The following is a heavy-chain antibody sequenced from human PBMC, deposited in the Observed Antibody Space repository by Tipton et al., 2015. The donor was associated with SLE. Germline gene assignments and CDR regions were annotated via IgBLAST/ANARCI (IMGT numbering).Heavy chain of an antibody. CDR3: ARAAAAAGGWFDP. Sequence: TLSLTCTVSGTAIITTNWWSWVRQPPGKGLEWIGEIYHSARTNYNPSLKSRVTISVDTSKNQFSLKLSSVTAADTAVYYCARAAAAAGGWFDPWGQGTLVTVSS. D-gene: IGHD6-13*01. J-gene: IGHJ5*02. CDR1: GTAIITTNW. V-gene: IGHV4-4*02. CDR2: IYHSART.